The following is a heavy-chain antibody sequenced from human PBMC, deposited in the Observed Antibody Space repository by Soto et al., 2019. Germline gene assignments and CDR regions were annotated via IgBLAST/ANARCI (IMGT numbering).Heavy chain of an antibody. CDR2: TNHSGST. CDR3: ARRFSWGLTTFTFYYFDY. D-gene: IGHD3-16*01. V-gene: IGHV4-34*01. Sequence: SETLSLTCAVYGGSFSDYYWSWIRQPPGKGLEWIGETNHSGSTNYNPSLKSRVTISVDTSKDQFSLKLSSVTAADTAVYYCARRFSWGLTTFTFYYFDYWGQGTLVTVSS. J-gene: IGHJ4*02. CDR1: GGSFSDYY.